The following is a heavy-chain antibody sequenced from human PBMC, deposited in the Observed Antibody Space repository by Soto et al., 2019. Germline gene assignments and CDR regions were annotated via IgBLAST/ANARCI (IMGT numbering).Heavy chain of an antibody. CDR2: ISSSSSTI. V-gene: IGHV3-48*02. D-gene: IGHD3-22*01. J-gene: IGHJ5*02. CDR3: ARAALPKYYDSSGYQPPNWFDP. Sequence: GGSLRLSCAASGFTFSSYSMNWVRQAPGKGLEWVSYISSSSSTIYYADSVKGRFTISRDNAKNSLYLQMNSLRDEDTAVYYCARAALPKYYDSSGYQPPNWFDPWGQGTLVTVSS. CDR1: GFTFSSYS.